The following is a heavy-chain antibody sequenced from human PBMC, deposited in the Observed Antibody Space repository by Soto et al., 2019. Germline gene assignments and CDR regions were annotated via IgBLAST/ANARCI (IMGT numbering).Heavy chain of an antibody. CDR3: ARDLGSSGWYGGGWFDP. Sequence: EVQLVESGGGLIQPGGSLRLSCAASGFTVRSNYMSWVRQAPGKGLEWVSVIYSGGSTYYADSVKGRFTISRDNSKNTLYLQMNSLRAEDTAVYYCARDLGSSGWYGGGWFDPWGQGTLVTVSS. V-gene: IGHV3-53*01. D-gene: IGHD6-19*01. CDR2: IYSGGST. CDR1: GFTVRSNY. J-gene: IGHJ5*02.